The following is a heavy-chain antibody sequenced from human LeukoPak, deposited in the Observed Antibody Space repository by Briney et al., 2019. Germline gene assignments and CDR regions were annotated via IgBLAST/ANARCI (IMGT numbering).Heavy chain of an antibody. CDR2: INPSGGST. V-gene: IGHV1-46*01. Sequence: ASVKVSCKASGYTFTSYYMNWVRQAPGQGLEWMGVINPSGGSTSYAQKFQGRVTMTRDMSTSTVYMELSSLRSEDTAVYYCARAHHCTNGVCQTPEAFDIWGQGTMVTVSS. J-gene: IGHJ3*02. CDR3: ARAHHCTNGVCQTPEAFDI. D-gene: IGHD2-8*01. CDR1: GYTFTSYY.